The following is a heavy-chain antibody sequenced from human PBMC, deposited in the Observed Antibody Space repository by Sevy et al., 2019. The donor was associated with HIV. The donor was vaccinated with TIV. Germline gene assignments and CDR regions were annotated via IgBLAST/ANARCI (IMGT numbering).Heavy chain of an antibody. V-gene: IGHV3-7*01. Sequence: GGSLRLSCAASGFTFSSYWMSWVRQAPGKGLEWVANIKQDGSEKYYVDSVKGRFTISRDNAKNSLYLQMNSLRDEDTAVYYCARSRSSRWLDYWGQGTLVTVSS. CDR2: IKQDGSEK. CDR3: ARSRSSRWLDY. J-gene: IGHJ4*02. CDR1: GFTFSSYW. D-gene: IGHD6-13*01.